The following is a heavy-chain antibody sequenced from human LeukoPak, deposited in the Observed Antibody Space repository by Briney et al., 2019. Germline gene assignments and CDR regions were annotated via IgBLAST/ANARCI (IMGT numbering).Heavy chain of an antibody. D-gene: IGHD6-13*01. CDR1: GGTFSSYA. CDR2: IIPILGIA. Sequence: GATVKVSCKASGGTFSSYAISWVRQAPGQGLEWMGGIIPILGIANYAQKFQGRVTITADKSTSTAYMELSSLRSEDTAVYYCARDRDSSSWYDYWGQGTLVTVSS. J-gene: IGHJ4*02. V-gene: IGHV1-69*10. CDR3: ARDRDSSSWYDY.